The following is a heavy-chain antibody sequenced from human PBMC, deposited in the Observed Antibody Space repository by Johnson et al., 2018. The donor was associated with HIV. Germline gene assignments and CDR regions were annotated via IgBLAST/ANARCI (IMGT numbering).Heavy chain of an antibody. CDR1: GFTFSSSA. V-gene: IGHV3-30-3*01. Sequence: QVQLVESGGGVVQPGKSLRLSCAASGFTFSSSAMHWVRQAPGQGLQWVALISYDGSIKYFADSVKGRFSVSRDNSKNTLYLQMNSLRAEDTAVYYCAKDRYYDSSGPDAFDIWGQGTMVTVSS. CDR3: AKDRYYDSSGPDAFDI. J-gene: IGHJ3*02. D-gene: IGHD3-22*01. CDR2: ISYDGSIK.